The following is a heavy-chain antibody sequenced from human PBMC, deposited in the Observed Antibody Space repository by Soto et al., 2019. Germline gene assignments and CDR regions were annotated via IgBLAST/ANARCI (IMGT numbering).Heavy chain of an antibody. CDR3: ASVRGCSSTSCSLYYFDY. CDR1: GYTFTSYD. Sequence: ASVKVSCKASGYTFTSYDINWVRQATGQGLEWMGWMNPNSGNTGYAQKFQGRVTMTRNTSISTAYMELSSLRSEDTAVYYCASVRGCSSTSCSLYYFDYWGQGTLVTVSS. J-gene: IGHJ4*02. D-gene: IGHD2-2*01. V-gene: IGHV1-8*01. CDR2: MNPNSGNT.